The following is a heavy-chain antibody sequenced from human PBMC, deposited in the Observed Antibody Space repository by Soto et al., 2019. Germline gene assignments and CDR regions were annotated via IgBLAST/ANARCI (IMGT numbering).Heavy chain of an antibody. D-gene: IGHD6-13*01. Sequence: QVQLVESGGGVVQPGRSLRLSCAASGFTFSSYGMHWVRQAPGKGLEWVAVISYDGSNKYYGDSVKGRFTISRDNSKNTLYLQMNSLRAEDTAVYYCAKDPDSSWFYFDHWGQGTLVTVSS. V-gene: IGHV3-30*18. CDR3: AKDPDSSWFYFDH. CDR1: GFTFSSYG. CDR2: ISYDGSNK. J-gene: IGHJ4*02.